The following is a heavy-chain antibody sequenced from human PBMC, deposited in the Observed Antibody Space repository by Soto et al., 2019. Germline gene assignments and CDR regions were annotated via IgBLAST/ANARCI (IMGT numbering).Heavy chain of an antibody. CDR2: ISSSSSYT. J-gene: IGHJ5*02. CDR3: VRGGGGGLFDP. Sequence: PGGSLRLSCAASGFTFSDYYMSWIRQAPGKGLEWVSYISSSSSYTNYADSVKGRFTISRDNAKNSLYLQMNSLRAEDTAIYYCVRGGGGGLFDPWGQGTMVTVSS. D-gene: IGHD2-15*01. CDR1: GFTFSDYY. V-gene: IGHV3-11*06.